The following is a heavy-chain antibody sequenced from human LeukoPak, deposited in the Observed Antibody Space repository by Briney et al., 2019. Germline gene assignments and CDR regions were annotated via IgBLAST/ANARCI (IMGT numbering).Heavy chain of an antibody. J-gene: IGHJ6*03. Sequence: ASVKVSCKASGYTFTGYYMHWVRQAPGQGLEWMGWINPNSGGTNYAQKFQGRVTMTRDTSISTAYMELSRLRSDDTAVYYCARDGGVVVPAAPTVDMDVWGKGTTVTVSS. CDR1: GYTFTGYY. D-gene: IGHD2-2*01. CDR3: ARDGGVVVPAAPTVDMDV. V-gene: IGHV1-2*02. CDR2: INPNSGGT.